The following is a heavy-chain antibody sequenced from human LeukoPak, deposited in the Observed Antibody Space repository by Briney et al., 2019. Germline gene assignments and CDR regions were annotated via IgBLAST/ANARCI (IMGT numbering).Heavy chain of an antibody. V-gene: IGHV4-31*03. CDR1: GGSISSGGYY. D-gene: IGHD2-2*01. Sequence: SGTLSLTCTVSGGSISSGGYYWSWIRQHPGKGLEWIGYIYYSGSTYYNPSLKSRVTISVDTSKNQFSLKLSSVTAADTAVYYCARVPATFTNWFDPWGQGTLVTVSS. CDR3: ARVPATFTNWFDP. J-gene: IGHJ5*02. CDR2: IYYSGST.